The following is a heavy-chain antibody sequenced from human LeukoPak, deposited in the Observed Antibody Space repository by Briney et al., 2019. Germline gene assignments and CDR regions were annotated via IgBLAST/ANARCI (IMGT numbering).Heavy chain of an antibody. CDR3: ARVEGYYYYMDV. Sequence: SVKVSCKASGGTFSSYAISWVRQAPGQGLEWMGGIIPIFGTANYTQKFQGRVTITADESTSTAYMELSSLRSEDTAVYYCARVEGYYYYMDVWGKGTTVTVSS. CDR2: IIPIFGTA. V-gene: IGHV1-69*13. D-gene: IGHD5-24*01. J-gene: IGHJ6*03. CDR1: GGTFSSYA.